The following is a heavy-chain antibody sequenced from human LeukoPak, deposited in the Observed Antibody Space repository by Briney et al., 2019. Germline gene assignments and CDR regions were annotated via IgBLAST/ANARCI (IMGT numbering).Heavy chain of an antibody. V-gene: IGHV2-70*11. D-gene: IGHD3-10*01. J-gene: IGHJ3*02. CDR3: ARLDFNIITMVRGGPDAFDI. Sequence: SGPALVKPTQTLTLTCTFSGFSLSTSGMCVSWIRQPPGKALEWLARIDWDDDKYYSTSLKTRLTISKDTSKNQVVLTMTNMDPVDIDTYYCARLDFNIITMVRGGPDAFDIWGQGTMVTVSS. CDR2: IDWDDDK. CDR1: GFSLSTSGMC.